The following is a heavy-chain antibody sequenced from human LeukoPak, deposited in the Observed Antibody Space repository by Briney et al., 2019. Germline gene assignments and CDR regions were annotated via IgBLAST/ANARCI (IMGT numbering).Heavy chain of an antibody. CDR2: IYTNGIT. D-gene: IGHD2-21*02. Sequence: TSETLSLTCTVSGDFISDYYWSWIRQPAGRGLELIGRIYTNGITNYNPSLQSRVTTSVDTSKNQLSLRLRSVTAADTAVYYCARGVMTAIFALDIWRQGPMVPVSS. V-gene: IGHV4-4*07. CDR1: GDFISDYY. J-gene: IGHJ3*02. CDR3: ARGVMTAIFALDI.